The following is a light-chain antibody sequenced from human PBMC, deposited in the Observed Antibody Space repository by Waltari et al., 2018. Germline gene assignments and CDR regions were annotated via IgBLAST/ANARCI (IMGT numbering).Light chain of an antibody. CDR3: AAWDDSLNVYV. J-gene: IGLJ1*01. Sequence: QSVLTQPPSESGTPGLRVTISCSGKSSNIGSNTVNWYQQLPGTAPKVLIYSNKQVPSGGPDRFSGSKSGTSASLAISGLQSEDEADYYCAAWDDSLNVYVFGTVTKVTVL. V-gene: IGLV1-44*01. CDR2: SNK. CDR1: SSNIGSNT.